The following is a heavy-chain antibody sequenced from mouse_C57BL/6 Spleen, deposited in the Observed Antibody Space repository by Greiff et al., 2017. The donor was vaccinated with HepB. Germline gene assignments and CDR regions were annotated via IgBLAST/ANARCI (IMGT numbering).Heavy chain of an antibody. CDR3: ARGNQNYDYSSAWFAY. J-gene: IGHJ3*01. CDR1: DSEVFPIAY. D-gene: IGHD2-4*01. Sequence: QVHVKQSGSELRSPGSSVKLSCKDFDSEVFPIAYMSWVRQKPGHGFEWIGGILPSIGRTIYGEKFEDKATLDADTLSNTAYLELNSLTSEDSAIYYCARGNQNYDYSSAWFAYWGQGTLVTVSA. V-gene: IGHV15-2*01. CDR2: ILPSIGRT.